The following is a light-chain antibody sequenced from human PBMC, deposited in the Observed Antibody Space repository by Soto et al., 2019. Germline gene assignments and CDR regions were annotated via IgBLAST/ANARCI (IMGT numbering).Light chain of an antibody. V-gene: IGKV3-11*01. J-gene: IGKJ4*01. Sequence: EIVLTQSPATLSLSPGERATLSCRASQSVSSYLAWHQQKPGQAPRLLIYDVSNRATGVPARFSGSGSGTDFTLTISSLEPEDFAVYYCQQRSNWPSLTFGGGTRWIS. CDR3: QQRSNWPSLT. CDR1: QSVSSY. CDR2: DVS.